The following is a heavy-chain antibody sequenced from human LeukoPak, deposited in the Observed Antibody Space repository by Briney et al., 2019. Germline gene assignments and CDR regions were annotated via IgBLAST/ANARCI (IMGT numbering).Heavy chain of an antibody. CDR1: GFTFSSYA. J-gene: IGHJ4*02. CDR2: INHSGST. V-gene: IGHV4-34*01. D-gene: IGHD3-10*01. Sequence: ASLRLSCTASGFTFSSYAMSWIRQPPGKGQEWIGEINHSGSTNYNPSLKSRVTISVDTSKNQFSLKLSSVTAADTAVYYCAREPRVRYYGSGSYYYFDYWGQGTLVTVSS. CDR3: AREPRVRYYGSGSYYYFDY.